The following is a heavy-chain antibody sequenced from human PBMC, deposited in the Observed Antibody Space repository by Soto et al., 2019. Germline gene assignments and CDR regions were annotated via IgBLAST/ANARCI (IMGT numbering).Heavy chain of an antibody. D-gene: IGHD2-2*01. CDR2: MHYSGNP. Sequence: QVQLQESGPGLVKPSETLSLTCSVSGGSISRYYCSWVRQPPGKGLEWIGHMHYSGNPRYNPSLKSRATVSLDTSKNQFSLKLSSVTAADTAVYYCATSTCWPGFDFWGQGTLATVSS. CDR3: ATSTCWPGFDF. CDR1: GGSISRYY. V-gene: IGHV4-59*08. J-gene: IGHJ4*02.